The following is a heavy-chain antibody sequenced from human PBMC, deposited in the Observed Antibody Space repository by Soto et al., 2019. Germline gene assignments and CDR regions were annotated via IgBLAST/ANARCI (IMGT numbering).Heavy chain of an antibody. V-gene: IGHV4-61*08. J-gene: IGHJ6*02. D-gene: IGHD1-1*01. CDR2: IYYSGST. Sequence: PSATQSLTCTVSGGSVSSGVYCWSWIQTTPGKGLEWIGYIYYSGSTNHNPSLKSRVTISVDTSKNQFSLKLSSVTAADTAVYYCARAIGNWNQPYYYYGMDVWGQGTTVTV. CDR1: GGSVSSGVYC. CDR3: ARAIGNWNQPYYYYGMDV.